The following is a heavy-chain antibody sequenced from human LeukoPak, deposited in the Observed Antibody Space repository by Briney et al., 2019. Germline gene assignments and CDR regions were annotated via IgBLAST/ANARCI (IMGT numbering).Heavy chain of an antibody. D-gene: IGHD5-12*01. CDR1: GFRFSSYA. Sequence: GGSLRLSCAASGFRFSSYAMSWVRQAPGKGLEWVSAISGSGDSTYYADSVKSRFTISRDNSKNTLYLQMNSLRAEDTAVYYCAKDQRDYSGYADPCYYYGMDVWGQGTTVTVSS. J-gene: IGHJ6*02. CDR2: ISGSGDST. V-gene: IGHV3-23*01. CDR3: AKDQRDYSGYADPCYYYGMDV.